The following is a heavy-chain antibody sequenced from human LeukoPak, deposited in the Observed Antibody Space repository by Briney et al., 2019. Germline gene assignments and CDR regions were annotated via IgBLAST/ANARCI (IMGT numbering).Heavy chain of an antibody. V-gene: IGHV3-66*02. CDR1: GFTFSSNY. J-gene: IGHJ4*02. Sequence: GGSLRLSCAASGFTFSSNYMSWVRQAPGKGLEWVSVIYSGGSTYYSDSVTGRFTISRDNSKNTLYLQMNSLRAEDTAVYYCARAPYDSSANYFDYWGQGTLVTVSS. CDR3: ARAPYDSSANYFDY. CDR2: IYSGGST. D-gene: IGHD3-22*01.